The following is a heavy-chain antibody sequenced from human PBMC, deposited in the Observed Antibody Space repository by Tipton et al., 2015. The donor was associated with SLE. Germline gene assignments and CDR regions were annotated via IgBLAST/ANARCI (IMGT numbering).Heavy chain of an antibody. J-gene: IGHJ4*02. Sequence: TLSLTCTVSGASINSNFWSWIRQSPGKGLEWIGYIYSGGSTKYNPYFESRVTMSIDTSKNQFSLKLSSVTAADTAVYYCAREMVTMVRGVQLYYFDYWGQGTLVTVSS. CDR2: IYSGGST. D-gene: IGHD3-10*01. V-gene: IGHV4-59*01. CDR3: AREMVTMVRGVQLYYFDY. CDR1: GASINSNF.